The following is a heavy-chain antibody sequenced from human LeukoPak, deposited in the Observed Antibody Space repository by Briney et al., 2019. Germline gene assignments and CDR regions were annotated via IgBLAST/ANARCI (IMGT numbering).Heavy chain of an antibody. CDR2: ISSSTYT. J-gene: IGHJ4*02. Sequence: PGGTLRLSCAASGFTYSDYYMSWIREAPGKGREWVSYISSSTYTNYVDSVKGRFTISRDNAKNSMYLQMNSLRAEDTAVYYCARISGSYVFDYWGQGTLVTVSS. CDR1: GFTYSDYY. V-gene: IGHV3-11*03. D-gene: IGHD1-26*01. CDR3: ARISGSYVFDY.